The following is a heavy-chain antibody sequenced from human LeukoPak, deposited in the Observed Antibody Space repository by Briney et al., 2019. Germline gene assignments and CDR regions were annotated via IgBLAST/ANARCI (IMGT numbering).Heavy chain of an antibody. D-gene: IGHD1-26*01. Sequence: SQTLSLTCAISGDSVSSNSAAWNWIRQSPSRGLEWLGRTYYRSRWYYDYAVAVKSRISINPDTSKNQFSLQLSSVTPEDTAVYYCARDPVGGSTIFDYWGQGTLVTVSS. CDR2: TYYRSRWYY. J-gene: IGHJ4*02. CDR3: ARDPVGGSTIFDY. V-gene: IGHV6-1*01. CDR1: GDSVSSNSAA.